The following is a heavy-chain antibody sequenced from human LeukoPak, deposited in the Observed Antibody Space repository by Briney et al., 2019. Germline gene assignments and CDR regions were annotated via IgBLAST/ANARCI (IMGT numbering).Heavy chain of an antibody. CDR2: ISAYNGNT. CDR3: ARVHPYCSRTSCYFH. CDR1: GYTFTSYG. D-gene: IGHD2-2*01. V-gene: IGHV1-18*01. Sequence: GASVKVSCMASGYTFTSYGINWVRQAPGQGLEWMGWISAYNGNTNYAQKLQGRVTMTTDTSTSTAYMELRSLGSDDTAVYYCARVHPYCSRTSCYFHWGQGTLVTVSS. J-gene: IGHJ4*02.